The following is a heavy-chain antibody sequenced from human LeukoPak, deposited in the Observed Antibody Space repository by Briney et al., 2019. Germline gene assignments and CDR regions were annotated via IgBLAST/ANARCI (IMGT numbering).Heavy chain of an antibody. Sequence: GGSLRPSCAASGFTFSSYSMNWVRQAPGKGLEWVSSISSSSSYIYYAGSVKGRLAISRDNAKNSLYLQMNSLRAEDTAVYYCARIAVAGTGKGNYWGKGTLVTVSS. CDR3: ARIAVAGTGKGNY. V-gene: IGHV3-21*01. D-gene: IGHD6-19*01. CDR1: GFTFSSYS. CDR2: ISSSSSYI. J-gene: IGHJ4*02.